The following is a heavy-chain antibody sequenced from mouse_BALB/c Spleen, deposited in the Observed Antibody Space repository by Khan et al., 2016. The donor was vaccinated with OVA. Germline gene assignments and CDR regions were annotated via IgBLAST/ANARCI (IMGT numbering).Heavy chain of an antibody. CDR2: INPSAGYT. Sequence: QVQLKQSGAKLAKPGASVKMSCKASGYTFTSYWMHWVKQRPGQGLEWIGYINPSAGYTDYNQKFKDKATLTADKSSSTAYMQLNSLTSEDSAVYYCARDRIDYWGQGTTLTVSS. J-gene: IGHJ2*01. V-gene: IGHV1-7*01. CDR1: GYTFTSYW. CDR3: ARDRIDY.